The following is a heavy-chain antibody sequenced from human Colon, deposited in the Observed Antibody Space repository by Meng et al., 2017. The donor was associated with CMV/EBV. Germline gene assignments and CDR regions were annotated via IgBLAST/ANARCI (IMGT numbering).Heavy chain of an antibody. D-gene: IGHD6-19*01. CDR2: ISDDGAGT. CDR1: GFTFSDYA. J-gene: IGHJ4*02. V-gene: IGHV3-23*01. CDR3: AKDSGMSGWSFDD. Sequence: EVQLLESXGGLVQPGGSLRLSCAVSGFTFSDYAMGWVRQAPGKGLQWLSTISDDGAGTYYPDSVKGRFIISRDNSKNTLYLQLNSLRAEDTAVYYCAKDSGMSGWSFDDWGQGTLGTVSS.